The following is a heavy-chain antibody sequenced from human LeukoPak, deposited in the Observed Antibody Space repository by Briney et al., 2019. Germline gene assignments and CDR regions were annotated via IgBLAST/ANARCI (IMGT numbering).Heavy chain of an antibody. D-gene: IGHD2-21*01. J-gene: IGHJ4*02. CDR1: GYTFTDHY. CDR3: ATYCGADCAPGDY. CDR2: INPKSGDT. Sequence: ASVKVSCKAFGYTFTDHYVHWVRQAPGQGLESMGWINPKSGDTKYVQKLQGRLTMTRDTSLRTAYMELTRLRSDDTAVFYCATYCGADCAPGDYWGQGTLVTVSS. V-gene: IGHV1-2*02.